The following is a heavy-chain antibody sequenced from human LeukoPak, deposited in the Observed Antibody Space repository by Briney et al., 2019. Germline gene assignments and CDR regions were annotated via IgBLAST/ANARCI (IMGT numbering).Heavy chain of an antibody. CDR2: MNRNNGGT. D-gene: IGHD2-21*02. CDR1: GSTXTYYH. CDR3: GLVTPGNWWFDP. V-gene: IGHV1-2*02. Sequence: ASVKVSCTASGSTXTYYHMHWVRQAPGQGLEWMGWMNRNNGGTNYAHKFQGRVTMTRDTSIDVAYMELSSLRYDDTAVYYCGLVTPGNWWFDPWGQGTLVTVSS. J-gene: IGHJ5*02.